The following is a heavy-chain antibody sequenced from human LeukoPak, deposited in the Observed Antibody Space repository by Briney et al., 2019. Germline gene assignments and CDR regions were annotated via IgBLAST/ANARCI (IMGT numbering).Heavy chain of an antibody. CDR3: ARLGYCSAGNCFYSMDV. CDR2: IKEDESDK. Sequence: GGSLRLSCAASGFTFSTYWMSWVRQAPGKGLEWVANIKEDESDKYYVDSVKGRFTISRDNAKNSLYLQMNSLRAEDTAVYYCARLGYCSAGNCFYSMDVWGKGTTVTVSS. J-gene: IGHJ6*04. CDR1: GFTFSTYW. D-gene: IGHD2-15*01. V-gene: IGHV3-7*03.